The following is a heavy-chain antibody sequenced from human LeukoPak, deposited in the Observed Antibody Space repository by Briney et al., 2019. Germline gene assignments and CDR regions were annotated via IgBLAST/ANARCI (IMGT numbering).Heavy chain of an antibody. J-gene: IGHJ4*02. V-gene: IGHV3-30*15. CDR1: GFSLSNSA. D-gene: IGHD2-2*01. Sequence: PGGTLRLSSAASGFSLSNSAMHGVRQAPGEGLERMAVISFDGTNKYYADSVKGRFTISRDNSKNTVYVQMSSLRGDDSGVYYCAAGSSVAFSTTSFPPTDYWGQGSLVTASS. CDR3: AAGSSVAFSTTSFPPTDY. CDR2: ISFDGTNK.